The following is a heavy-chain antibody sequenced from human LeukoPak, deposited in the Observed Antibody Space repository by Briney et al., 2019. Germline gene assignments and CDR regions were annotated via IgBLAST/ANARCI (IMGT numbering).Heavy chain of an antibody. D-gene: IGHD2-2*01. J-gene: IGHJ4*02. V-gene: IGHV7-4-1*02. Sequence: ASVKVSCKASGYTFTSYAMNWVRQVPGQGLEWMGWINTNTGSPTYAQAFTGRFVFPLDTSVSTAYLQISSLKTEDTAVYYCACYDCGDYWGQGTLVTVSS. CDR3: ACYDCGDY. CDR1: GYTFTSYA. CDR2: INTNTGSP.